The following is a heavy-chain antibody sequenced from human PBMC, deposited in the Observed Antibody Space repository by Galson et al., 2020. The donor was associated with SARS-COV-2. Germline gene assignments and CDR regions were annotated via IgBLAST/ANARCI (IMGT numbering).Heavy chain of an antibody. CDR2: IYPGDSDT. D-gene: IGHD3-22*01. CDR3: ARLPSTSKYYYVSGYFES. Sequence: GESLKISCKGLGYGTFSDYWIGWVRQMPGKGLEWLGIIYPGDSDTKYSPSFQGQITISADKSNRTVYLQWRSLKASDTATYYCARLPSTSKYYYVSGYFESWGQGTLVTVSS. J-gene: IGHJ4*02. CDR1: GYGTFSDYW. V-gene: IGHV5-51*01.